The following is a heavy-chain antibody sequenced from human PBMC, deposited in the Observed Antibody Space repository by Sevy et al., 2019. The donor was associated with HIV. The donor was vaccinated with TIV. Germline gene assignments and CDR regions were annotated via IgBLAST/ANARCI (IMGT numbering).Heavy chain of an antibody. CDR1: RGSITSLY. CDR3: AGENAWGRGYS. J-gene: IGHJ4*02. Sequence: SETLSLTCTVSRGSITSLYWNWIRQPPGKGLKWIANIYYNGHINYNPSLKSRVTLSLDTSKNQFSLRLSSVTAADTAMYYCAGENAWGRGYSWGQGTLVTVSS. V-gene: IGHV4-59*08. CDR2: IYYNGHI. D-gene: IGHD1-26*01.